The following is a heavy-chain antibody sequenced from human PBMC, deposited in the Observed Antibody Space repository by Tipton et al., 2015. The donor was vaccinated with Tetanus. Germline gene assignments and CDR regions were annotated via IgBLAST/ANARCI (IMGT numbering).Heavy chain of an antibody. CDR2: TWSHGGNI. Sequence: SLRLSCAGSGFTFSGFYMGWIRQAPGRGLEWVAVTWSHGGNIYYADSVKGRCAVSRDNSKNTVYLQMNSLSAEDTAVYYCARDGDTSGHYGIFDSWGQGTLLIVSS. V-gene: IGHV3-33*08. D-gene: IGHD3-22*01. CDR3: ARDGDTSGHYGIFDS. J-gene: IGHJ4*02. CDR1: GFTFSGFY.